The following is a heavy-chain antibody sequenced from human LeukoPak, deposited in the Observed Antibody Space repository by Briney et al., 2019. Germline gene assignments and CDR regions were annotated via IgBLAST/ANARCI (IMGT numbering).Heavy chain of an antibody. CDR2: IRYDGSNK. Sequence: PGGSLRLSCAASGFTFSSYGMHWVRQAPGKGLEWVAFIRYDGSNKYYADSVKGRFTISRDNSKNTLYLRMNSLRAEDTAVYYCAKGPYGDYYFDYWGQGTLVTVSS. D-gene: IGHD4-17*01. CDR3: AKGPYGDYYFDY. J-gene: IGHJ4*02. CDR1: GFTFSSYG. V-gene: IGHV3-30*02.